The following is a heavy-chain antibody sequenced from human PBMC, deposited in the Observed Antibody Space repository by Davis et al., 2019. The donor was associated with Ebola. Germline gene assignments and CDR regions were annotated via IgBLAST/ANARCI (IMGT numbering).Heavy chain of an antibody. CDR1: GFTFDDYA. CDR3: AKARRYNWNDGVFDY. V-gene: IGHV3-9*03. J-gene: IGHJ4*02. CDR2: ISWNSGSI. D-gene: IGHD1-1*01. Sequence: PGGSLRLSCAASGFTFDDYAMHWVRQAPGKGLEWVSGISWNSGSIGYADSVKGRFTISRDNAKNSLYLQMNSLRAEDMALYYCAKARRYNWNDGVFDYWGQGTLVTVSS.